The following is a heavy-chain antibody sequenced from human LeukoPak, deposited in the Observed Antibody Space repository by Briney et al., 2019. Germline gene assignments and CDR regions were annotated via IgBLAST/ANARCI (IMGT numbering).Heavy chain of an antibody. D-gene: IGHD3-22*01. CDR3: ARSGYYYSQHRDFDY. CDR1: GGSISSSSYY. J-gene: IGHJ4*02. V-gene: IGHV4-61*05. CDR2: IYYSGST. Sequence: SGTLSLTCTVSGGSISSSSYYWGWIRQPPGKGLEWIGYIYYSGSTNYNPSLKSRVTISVDTSKNQFSLKLSSVTAADTAVYYCARSGYYYSQHRDFDYWGQGTLVTVSS.